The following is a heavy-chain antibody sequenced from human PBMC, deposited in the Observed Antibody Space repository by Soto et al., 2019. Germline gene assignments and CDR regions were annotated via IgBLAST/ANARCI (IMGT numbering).Heavy chain of an antibody. CDR2: MYHSGST. J-gene: IGHJ4*02. CDR1: GGSISSGGYS. V-gene: IGHV4-30-2*01. D-gene: IGHD2-2*01. CDR3: ASVPDY. Sequence: QLQLQESGSGLVKPSQTLSLTCAVSGGSISSGGYSWSWIRQPPGKGLEWIGYMYHSGSTYYNPSLKTRVTISIATSKTQFSLKLSSVTAADTAVYYCASVPDYWGQGMLVTVSS.